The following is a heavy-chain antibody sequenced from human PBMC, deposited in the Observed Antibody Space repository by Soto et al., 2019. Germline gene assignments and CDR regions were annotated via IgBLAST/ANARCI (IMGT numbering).Heavy chain of an antibody. Sequence: QVQLQQWGAGLLKPSETLSLTCAVYGGSFSGYYWTWIRQPPGRGLEWMGEIDHSGRTNYNPSLKSRVTMSVDTSKNQFYLRLSSVTAADTAVYACERARGGNSVDYWGQGTLVNVAS. CDR3: ERARGGNSVDY. CDR1: GGSFSGYY. CDR2: IDHSGRT. D-gene: IGHD2-21*02. J-gene: IGHJ4*02. V-gene: IGHV4-34*01.